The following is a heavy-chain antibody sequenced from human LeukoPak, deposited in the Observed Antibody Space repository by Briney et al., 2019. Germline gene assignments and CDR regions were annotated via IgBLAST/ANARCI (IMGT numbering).Heavy chain of an antibody. J-gene: IGHJ4*02. V-gene: IGHV3-33*08. CDR1: GFTFSSYG. CDR2: IWYDGSNK. CDR3: ASERYSGSSNFDY. Sequence: PGGSLRLTCAASGFTFSSYGMHWVRQAPGKGLEWVAVIWYDGSNKYYADSVKGRFTISRDNSKNTLYLQMNSLRAEDTAVYYCASERYSGSSNFDYWGQGTLVTVSS. D-gene: IGHD1-26*01.